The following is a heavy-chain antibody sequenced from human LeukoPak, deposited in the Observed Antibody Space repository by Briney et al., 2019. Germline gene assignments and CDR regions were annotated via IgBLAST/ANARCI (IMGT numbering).Heavy chain of an antibody. Sequence: SETLSLTCAVYGGSFSGYYWSWIRQPPGKGLEWIGEINRGGSTNYNPSLKSRVTISVDTSKNQFSPKLSSVTAADTAVYYCARGPADYNKLKPGDRDGYNYKSKRTPFDYWGQGTLVTVSS. CDR1: GGSFSGYY. D-gene: IGHD5-24*01. V-gene: IGHV4-34*01. J-gene: IGHJ4*02. CDR3: ARGPADYNKLKPGDRDGYNYKSKRTPFDY. CDR2: INRGGST.